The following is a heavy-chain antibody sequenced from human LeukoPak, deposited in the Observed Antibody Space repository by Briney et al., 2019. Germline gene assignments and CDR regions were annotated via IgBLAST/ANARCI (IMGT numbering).Heavy chain of an antibody. V-gene: IGHV3-20*04. CDR2: INWNGGST. CDR1: GFTFDDYG. CDR3: ARSGQQLVPYYYYYMDV. Sequence: GGSLRLSCAASGFTFDDYGMSWVRQAPGKGLEWVSGINWNGGSTGYADSVKGRFTISRDNAKNSLYLQMNSLRAEDTALYYCARSGQQLVPYYYYYMDVWGKGTTVTVSS. J-gene: IGHJ6*03. D-gene: IGHD6-13*01.